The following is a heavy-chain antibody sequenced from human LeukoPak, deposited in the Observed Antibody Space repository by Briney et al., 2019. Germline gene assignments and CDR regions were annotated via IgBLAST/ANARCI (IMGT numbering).Heavy chain of an antibody. D-gene: IGHD2-8*02. Sequence: SVKVSCKASGGTFSSYTISWVRQAPGQGLEWMGRIIPILGIANYAQKFQGRVTITADKSTSTAYMELSGLRSEDTAVYYCAAGAPRRCSVGVCYLFDYWGQGSLVTVSS. J-gene: IGHJ4*02. CDR2: IIPILGIA. CDR1: GGTFSSYT. V-gene: IGHV1-69*02. CDR3: AAGAPRRCSVGVCYLFDY.